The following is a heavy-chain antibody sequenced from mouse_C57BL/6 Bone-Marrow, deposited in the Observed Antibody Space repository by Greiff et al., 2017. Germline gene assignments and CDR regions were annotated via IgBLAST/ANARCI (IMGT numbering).Heavy chain of an antibody. CDR1: GFTFSSYA. CDR2: ISDGGSYT. J-gene: IGHJ2*01. D-gene: IGHD1-1*01. CDR3: AREGGSSSFDY. V-gene: IGHV5-4*01. Sequence: EVKLVESGGGLVKPGGSLKLSCAASGFTFSSYAMSWVRQTPEKRLEWVATISDGGSYTYYPDNVQGRFTISRDNAKNNLYLQMSHLKSEDTAMYYCAREGGSSSFDYWGQGTTLTVSS.